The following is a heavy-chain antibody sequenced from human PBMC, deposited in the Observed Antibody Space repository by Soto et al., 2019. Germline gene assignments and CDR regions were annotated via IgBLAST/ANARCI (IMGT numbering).Heavy chain of an antibody. CDR1: GGTFSSYA. Sequence: SVKVSCKASGGTFSSYAISWVRQAPGQGLEWMGGIIPIFGTANYAQKFQGRVTITADESTSTAYMELSSLRSEDTAVYYCARLAAAGRDADYWGQGTLVTVSS. V-gene: IGHV1-69*13. CDR2: IIPIFGTA. CDR3: ARLAAAGRDADY. J-gene: IGHJ4*02. D-gene: IGHD6-13*01.